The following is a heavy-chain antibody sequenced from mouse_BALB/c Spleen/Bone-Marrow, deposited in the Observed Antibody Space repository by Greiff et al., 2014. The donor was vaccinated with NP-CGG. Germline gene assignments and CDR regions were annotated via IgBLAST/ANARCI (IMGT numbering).Heavy chain of an antibody. Sequence: QVQLKESGAEVMRPGSSVNISCKASGYAFSNYGMNWVKQRPGQGLEWIGQIYPGDGDTNYNGKFKGSVTLTADKSSSTAYMQLSSLTSEDSAVYFCASVYDYGRGYAMDYWGQGTSVTVSS. CDR1: GYAFSNYG. J-gene: IGHJ4*01. D-gene: IGHD2-4*01. CDR3: ASVYDYGRGYAMDY. V-gene: IGHV1-80*01. CDR2: IYPGDGDT.